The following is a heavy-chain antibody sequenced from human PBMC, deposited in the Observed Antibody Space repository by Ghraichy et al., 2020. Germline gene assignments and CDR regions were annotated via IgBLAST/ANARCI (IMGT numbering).Heavy chain of an antibody. Sequence: GESLNISCLASGFTFSSYAMHWVRQAPGKGLEYVSAISSNGGSTYYADSVKGRFTISRDNSKNTLYLQMSSLRAEDTAVYYCVKDLMTTVTRMSDYWGQGTLVTVSS. D-gene: IGHD4-17*01. CDR2: ISSNGGST. CDR1: GFTFSSYA. J-gene: IGHJ4*02. CDR3: VKDLMTTVTRMSDY. V-gene: IGHV3-64D*06.